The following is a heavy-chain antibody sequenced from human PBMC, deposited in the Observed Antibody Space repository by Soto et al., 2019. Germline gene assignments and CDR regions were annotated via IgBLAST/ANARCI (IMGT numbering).Heavy chain of an antibody. CDR2: INWNDDE. J-gene: IGHJ3*02. Sequence: QITLKESGPKLVKPTQALTLTCTFSGFSLSTRGVGVVWIRQPPGKALEWLALINWNDDERYSPSLKDRLTITKDTSKNHVVLTMSRVDPVDTAPYYCANRHALGGFHTWGLATTVTASS. CDR1: GFSLSTRGVG. V-gene: IGHV2-5*01. CDR3: ANRHALGGFHT. D-gene: IGHD2-15*01.